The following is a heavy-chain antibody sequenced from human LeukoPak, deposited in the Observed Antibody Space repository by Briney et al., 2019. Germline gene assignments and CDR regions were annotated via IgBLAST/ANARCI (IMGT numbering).Heavy chain of an antibody. V-gene: IGHV3-48*04. CDR2: ISSSSSTI. D-gene: IGHD5-24*01. Sequence: TGGSLRLSCAASGFTFSSYSMNWVRQAPGKGLEWVSYISSSSSTIYYADSVKGRFTISRDNAKNSLYLQMNSLRAEDTAVYYCARDGAEMATILWYFDLWGRGTLVTVSS. J-gene: IGHJ2*01. CDR3: ARDGAEMATILWYFDL. CDR1: GFTFSSYS.